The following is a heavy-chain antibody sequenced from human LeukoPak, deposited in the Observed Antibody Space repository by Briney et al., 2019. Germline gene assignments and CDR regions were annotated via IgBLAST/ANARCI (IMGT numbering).Heavy chain of an antibody. J-gene: IGHJ4*02. CDR2: IYYSGST. V-gene: IGHV4-59*08. CDR3: ARHTKTGYSGSWYYPLFDY. D-gene: IGHD6-13*01. CDR1: GGSISSYY. Sequence: SETLSLTCTVSGGSISSYYWSWIRQPPGKGLEWIGYIYYSGSTNYNPSLKSRVTISVDTSKNQFSLKLSSVTAADTAVYYCARHTKTGYSGSWYYPLFDYWGQGTLVTVSS.